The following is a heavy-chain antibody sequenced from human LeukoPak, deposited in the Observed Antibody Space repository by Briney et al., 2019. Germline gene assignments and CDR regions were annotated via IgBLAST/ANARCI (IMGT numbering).Heavy chain of an antibody. CDR2: ISGSGGST. CDR3: AKDYLAQLAYFDY. V-gene: IGHV3-23*01. D-gene: IGHD1-1*01. CDR1: GFTISSYA. J-gene: IGHJ4*02. Sequence: QPGGSLRLSCAASGFTISSYAMSWVRQAPGKGLEWVSAISGSGGSTYYADSVKGRLTISRDNSKNTPYLQMNSLRAEDTAVYYCAKDYLAQLAYFDYWGQGTLVTVSS.